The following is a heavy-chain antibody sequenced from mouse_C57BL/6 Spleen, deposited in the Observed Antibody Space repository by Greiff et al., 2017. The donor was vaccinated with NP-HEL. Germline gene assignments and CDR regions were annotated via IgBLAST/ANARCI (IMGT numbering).Heavy chain of an antibody. D-gene: IGHD1-1*01. Sequence: EVQLVESGGGLVKPGGSLKLSCAASGFTFSSYAMSWVRQTPEKRLEWVATISDGGSYTYYPDNVKGRFTISRDNAKNNLYLQMSHLKSEDTAMYYCARELYGRGFAYWGQGTLVTVSA. V-gene: IGHV5-4*01. CDR1: GFTFSSYA. J-gene: IGHJ3*01. CDR2: ISDGGSYT. CDR3: ARELYGRGFAY.